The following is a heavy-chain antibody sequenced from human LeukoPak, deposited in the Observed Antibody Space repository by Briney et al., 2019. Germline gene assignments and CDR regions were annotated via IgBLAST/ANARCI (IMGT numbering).Heavy chain of an antibody. V-gene: IGHV4-59*08. CDR1: AGSITNYC. J-gene: IGHJ4*02. Sequence: SETLSLTCTVSAGSITNYCWSWIRQPPGKGLEWIGYIYYTGSTNYNPSLKSRVSISVDTSKNQFSLKLSSVTAADTAVYYCVRHGSYLSPIDYWGQGTLVTVSS. D-gene: IGHD3-16*02. CDR3: VRHGSYLSPIDY. CDR2: IYYTGST.